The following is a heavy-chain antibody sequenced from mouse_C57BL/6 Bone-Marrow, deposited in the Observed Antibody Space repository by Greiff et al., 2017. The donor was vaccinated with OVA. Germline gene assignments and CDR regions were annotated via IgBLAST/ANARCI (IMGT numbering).Heavy chain of an antibody. J-gene: IGHJ4*01. CDR3: ARMRIYYYGSSPYYAMDY. CDR1: GYTFTSYG. Sequence: LQESGAELARPGASVKLSCKASGYTFTSYGISWVKQRTGQGLEWIGEIYPRSGNTYYNEKFKGKATLTADKSSSTAYMELRSLTSEDSAVYFCARMRIYYYGSSPYYAMDYWGQGTSVTVSS. D-gene: IGHD1-1*01. V-gene: IGHV1-81*01. CDR2: IYPRSGNT.